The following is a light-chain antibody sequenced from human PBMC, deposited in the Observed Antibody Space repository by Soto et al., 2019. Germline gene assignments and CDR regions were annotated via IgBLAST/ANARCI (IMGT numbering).Light chain of an antibody. Sequence: AIQLTQSPRSLSASVGDRVTITCRASQGISSGLAWYQQKPGKDPKVVMYDASSMESGVPSRFSGSGSGTDFTLTISSLQPEDFATFYCPRFNSEPFTFGPGTKVDIK. CDR3: PRFNSEPFT. CDR1: QGISSG. CDR2: DAS. J-gene: IGKJ3*01. V-gene: IGKV1-13*02.